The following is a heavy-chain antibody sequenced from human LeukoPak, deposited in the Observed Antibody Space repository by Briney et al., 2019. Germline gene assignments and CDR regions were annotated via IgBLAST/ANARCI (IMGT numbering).Heavy chain of an antibody. D-gene: IGHD3-10*01. J-gene: IGHJ4*02. V-gene: IGHV4-4*07. CDR1: GGSISSYY. CDR2: IYTSGST. Sequence: PSETLSLTCTVSGGSISSYYWSWIRQPAGKGLEWIGRIYTSGSTNYNPSLKSRVTISVDTSKNQFSLKLSSVTAADTAVYYCARGGYYGSGSYYPFDYWGQGTLVTVSS. CDR3: ARGGYYGSGSYYPFDY.